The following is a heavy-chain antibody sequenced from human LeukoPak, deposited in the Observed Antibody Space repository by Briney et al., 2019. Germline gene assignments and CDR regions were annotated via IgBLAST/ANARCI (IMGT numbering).Heavy chain of an antibody. J-gene: IGHJ3*02. CDR2: ISAYNGNT. CDR3: ARGSGRDGYNTDAFDI. CDR1: GYTFTSYG. V-gene: IGHV1-18*01. D-gene: IGHD5-24*01. Sequence: ASVKVSCKASGYTFTSYGISWVRQAPGQGLEWMGWISAYNGNTNYAQKLQGRVTMTTDTSTSTAYMELRSLRSDDTAVYYCARGSGRDGYNTDAFDIWGQGTMVTVYS.